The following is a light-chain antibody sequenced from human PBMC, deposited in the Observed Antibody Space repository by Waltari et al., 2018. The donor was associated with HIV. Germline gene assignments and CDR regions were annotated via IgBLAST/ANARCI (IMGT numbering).Light chain of an antibody. Sequence: QAVVTQEPSLTVSPGGTVTLTCGSSTGACTSGHSPYWFQQRPGQAPRTLIHDTSNKHSWTPARFSGSLLGGKAALTLSGAQPEDEAEYYCLLSYGGPRVFGGGTKLTVL. V-gene: IGLV7-46*01. CDR2: DTS. J-gene: IGLJ2*01. CDR3: LLSYGGPRV. CDR1: TGACTSGHS.